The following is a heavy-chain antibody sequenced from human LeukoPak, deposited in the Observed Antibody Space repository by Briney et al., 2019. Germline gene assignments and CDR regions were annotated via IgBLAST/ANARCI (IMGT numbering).Heavy chain of an antibody. CDR1: GFTFSSYA. CDR2: ISYDGSNK. V-gene: IGHV3-30*04. J-gene: IGHJ5*02. D-gene: IGHD3-10*01. CDR3: ARGSAGSRLKPFDP. Sequence: GGSLRLSCAASGFTFSSYAMHWVRQAPGKGLEWVAVISYDGSNKYYADSVKGRFTISRDNSKNTLYLQMNSLRAEDTAVYYCARGSAGSRLKPFDPWGQGTLVTVSS.